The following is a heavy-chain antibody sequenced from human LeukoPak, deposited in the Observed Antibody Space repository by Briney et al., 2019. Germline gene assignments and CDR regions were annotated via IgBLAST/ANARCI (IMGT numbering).Heavy chain of an antibody. CDR1: GSTVSSNY. CDR2: IYTVGNT. CDR3: ARDGSGSDAFDI. D-gene: IGHD6-19*01. Sequence: GGSLRLSCAASGSTVSSNYMSWVRQPPGKGLEWVSVIYTVGNTDYADSVKGRFTISRDNSKNTLYLQMNSLRAEDTAVYYCARDGSGSDAFDIWGQGTMVTVSS. V-gene: IGHV3-66*01. J-gene: IGHJ3*02.